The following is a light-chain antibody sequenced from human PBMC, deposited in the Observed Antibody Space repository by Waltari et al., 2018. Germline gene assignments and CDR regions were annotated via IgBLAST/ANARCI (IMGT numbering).Light chain of an antibody. J-gene: IGKJ1*01. CDR2: GAS. V-gene: IGKV3-20*01. Sequence: SCRASQSVSRSLVWYQQKPGQAPKLLIYGASTRATGIPDRFSGSGSGTDFSLTISSLEPEDFAIYFCQHYVRLPATFGQGTKVEIK. CDR1: QSVSRS. CDR3: QHYVRLPAT.